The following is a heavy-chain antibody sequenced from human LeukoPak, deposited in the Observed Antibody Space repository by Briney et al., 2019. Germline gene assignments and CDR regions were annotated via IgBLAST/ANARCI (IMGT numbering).Heavy chain of an antibody. CDR3: ARGEDYGGKSRWFDP. CDR2: INHSGST. D-gene: IGHD4-23*01. V-gene: IGHV4-34*01. J-gene: IGHJ5*02. Sequence: SETLSLTCAVYGGSFSGYDWSWIRQPPGKGLEWIGEINHSGSTNYNPSLKSRGTISVDTSKNQFSLKLSSLTAADTAVYYCARGEDYGGKSRWFDPWGQGTLVTVSS. CDR1: GGSFSGYD.